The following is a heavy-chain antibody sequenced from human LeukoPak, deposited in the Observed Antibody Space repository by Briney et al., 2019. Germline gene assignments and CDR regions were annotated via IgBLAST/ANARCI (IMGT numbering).Heavy chain of an antibody. CDR3: ARDGTSPL. V-gene: IGHV3-53*01. CDR2: IYTGSYT. J-gene: IGHJ4*02. CDR1: RFTPSINY. Sequence: PGGSLRLSPVASRFTPSINYMSWVPHAPGKGLGWGSVIYTGSYTHYADSVKGRFTISRDISKNTVYLEMNSLRAEDTAVYYCARDGTSPLWGQGTLVTVSS. D-gene: IGHD1-14*01.